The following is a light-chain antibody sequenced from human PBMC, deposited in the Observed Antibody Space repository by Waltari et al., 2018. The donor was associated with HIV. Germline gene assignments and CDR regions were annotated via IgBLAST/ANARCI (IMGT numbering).Light chain of an antibody. J-gene: IGKJ4*01. Sequence: DIVMTHSPDSLALSLGARATINCKPNRSILYNSNKNNYLAWYQQKTGQPPQWPIYWASTREFGVPDRFSGSGSGTNVTLSISSLQTEDVAVYFCQQYFNVPITFGGGTRVEI. CDR3: QQYFNVPIT. V-gene: IGKV4-1*01. CDR1: RSILYNSNKNNY. CDR2: WAS.